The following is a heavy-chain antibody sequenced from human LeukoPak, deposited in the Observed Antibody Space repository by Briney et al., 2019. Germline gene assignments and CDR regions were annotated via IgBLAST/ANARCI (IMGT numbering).Heavy chain of an antibody. Sequence: SETLSLTCTVSGGSISSGGYYWSWIRQHPGKGLEWIGYIYCSGSTYYNPSLKSRVTISVDTSKNQFSLKLSSVTAADTAVYYCARVSSSLDYYYYYMDVWGKGTTVTVSS. CDR3: ARVSSSLDYYYYYMDV. V-gene: IGHV4-31*03. CDR1: GGSISSGGYY. CDR2: IYCSGST. J-gene: IGHJ6*03. D-gene: IGHD6-6*01.